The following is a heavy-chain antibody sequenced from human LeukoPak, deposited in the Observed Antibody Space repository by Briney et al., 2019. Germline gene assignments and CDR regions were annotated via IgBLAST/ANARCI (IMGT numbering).Heavy chain of an antibody. D-gene: IGHD3-3*01. J-gene: IGHJ2*01. CDR1: GGSISSSSYY. V-gene: IGHV4-39*01. CDR3: ARHKYDVLPYFDL. CDR2: IYYSGST. Sequence: SETLSLTCTVSGGSISSSSYYWGWIRQPPGKGLEWIGSIYYSGSTYYNPSLKSRVTISVDTSKNQFSLKLSSVTAADTAVYYCARHKYDVLPYFDLWGRGTLVTVSS.